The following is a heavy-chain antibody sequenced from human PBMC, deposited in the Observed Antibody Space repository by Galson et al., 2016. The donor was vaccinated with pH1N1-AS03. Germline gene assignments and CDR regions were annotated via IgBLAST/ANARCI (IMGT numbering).Heavy chain of an antibody. CDR3: TRSRYYNTNLYYFDY. J-gene: IGHJ4*02. D-gene: IGHD2/OR15-2a*01. CDR1: GFSLATSGVG. CDR2: VYWDDDK. V-gene: IGHV2-5*02. Sequence: PALVKPTQTLTLTCAFSGFSLATSGVGVGWIRQPPGKALEWLALVYWDDDKLYNPSLKSRLTVTKDTSKNLVVLTLTDMDPVDTATYFCTRSRYYNTNLYYFDYWGQGTLVTVSS.